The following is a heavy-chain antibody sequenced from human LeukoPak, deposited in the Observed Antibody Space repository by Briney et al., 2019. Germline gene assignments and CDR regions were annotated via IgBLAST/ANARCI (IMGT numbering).Heavy chain of an antibody. Sequence: GGSLRLSCAASGFTVSSNYMSWVRQAPGKGLEWVSVIYSGGSTYYADSVKGRFTISRDNSKNTLYLQMNSLRAEDTAVYYCARGYYDYAFDIRGQGTMVTVSS. CDR2: IYSGGST. D-gene: IGHD3-22*01. J-gene: IGHJ3*02. CDR1: GFTVSSNY. CDR3: ARGYYDYAFDI. V-gene: IGHV3-53*01.